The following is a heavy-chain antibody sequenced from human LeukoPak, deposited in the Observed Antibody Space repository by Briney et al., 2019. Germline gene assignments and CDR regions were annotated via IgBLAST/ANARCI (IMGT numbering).Heavy chain of an antibody. Sequence: GASVKVSCKASGYTFTGYYMHWVRQAPGQGLEWMGWINPNSGGTNYAQKFQGRVTMTRDTSISTAYMELSRLRSDDTAVYYCARDYSSGWYTPGYWGQGTLVTVSS. J-gene: IGHJ4*02. V-gene: IGHV1-2*02. CDR1: GYTFTGYY. CDR2: INPNSGGT. CDR3: ARDYSSGWYTPGY. D-gene: IGHD6-19*01.